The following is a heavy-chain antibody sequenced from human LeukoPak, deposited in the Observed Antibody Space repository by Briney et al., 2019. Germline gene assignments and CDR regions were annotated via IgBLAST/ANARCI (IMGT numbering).Heavy chain of an antibody. V-gene: IGHV4-39*07. Sequence: PSETLSLTCTVSGGSISSTSYYWGWIRQSPGKGLEWTGSIYYSGSTYYSPSLKSRVTISVDTSKNQFSLKLSSVTAADTAVYYCARLLRVGYCSTTTCNWFDPWGQGTLVTVSS. CDR1: GGSISSTSYY. J-gene: IGHJ5*02. CDR3: ARLLRVGYCSTTTCNWFDP. CDR2: IYYSGST. D-gene: IGHD2-2*03.